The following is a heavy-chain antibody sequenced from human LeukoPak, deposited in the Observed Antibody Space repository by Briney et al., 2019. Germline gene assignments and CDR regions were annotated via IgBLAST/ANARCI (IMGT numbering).Heavy chain of an antibody. J-gene: IGHJ6*03. CDR3: AKGLGPLVRGVVPRTYYMDV. D-gene: IGHD3-10*01. V-gene: IGHV3-30*18. CDR1: GFSFSSYG. Sequence: PGGSLRLSCVGSGFSFSSYGIHGVRQLPGQGTEWVAIISYDGSSELYADSVKGRFKISRDNSKNTVNLQMNSLGVEDTAVYYCAKGLGPLVRGVVPRTYYMDVWGRGTTVTVSS. CDR2: ISYDGSSE.